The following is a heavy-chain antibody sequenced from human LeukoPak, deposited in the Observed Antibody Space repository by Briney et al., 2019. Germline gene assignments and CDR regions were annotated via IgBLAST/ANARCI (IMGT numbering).Heavy chain of an antibody. V-gene: IGHV3-7*01. D-gene: IGHD5-18*01. CDR3: ARELNTAMATWYYYYYGMDV. Sequence: GGSLRLSCAASGFTFSSYWMSWVRQAPGKGLEWVANIKQDGSEKYYVDSVKGRLTISRDNAKNSLYLQMNSLRAEDTAVYYCARELNTAMATWYYYYYGMDVWGQGTTVTVSS. CDR1: GFTFSSYW. CDR2: IKQDGSEK. J-gene: IGHJ6*02.